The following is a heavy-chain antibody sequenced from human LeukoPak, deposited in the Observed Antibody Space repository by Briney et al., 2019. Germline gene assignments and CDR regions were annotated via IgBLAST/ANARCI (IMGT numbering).Heavy chain of an antibody. CDR2: IYYSGST. J-gene: IGHJ5*02. D-gene: IGHD6-19*01. Sequence: SETLSLTCTVSGGSISSRSYYWGWIRQPPGKGLEWIGSIYYSGSTYYNPSLKSRVTISVDTSKNQFSLRLSSVTAADTAVYYCAGDNSSGWYDRWFDPWGQGTLVTVSS. CDR1: GGSISSRSYY. CDR3: AGDNSSGWYDRWFDP. V-gene: IGHV4-39*07.